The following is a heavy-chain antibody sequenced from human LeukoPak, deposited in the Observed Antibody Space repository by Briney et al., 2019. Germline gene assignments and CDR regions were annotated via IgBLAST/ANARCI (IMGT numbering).Heavy chain of an antibody. CDR3: ANWIGSSSRDY. V-gene: IGHV3-23*01. CDR2: INSNGDEI. Sequence: GGSLRLSCAASRFIVCSKYMSRVRQAPGKGLEWVSGINSNGDEIYYADSVRGRFTISSDNSNNALYLQMDSLRTEDTAVYYCANWIGSSSRDYWGQGTLVTVSS. CDR1: RFIVCSKY. D-gene: IGHD6-6*01. J-gene: IGHJ4*02.